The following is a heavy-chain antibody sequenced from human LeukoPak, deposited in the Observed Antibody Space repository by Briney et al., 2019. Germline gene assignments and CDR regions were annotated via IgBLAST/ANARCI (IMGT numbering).Heavy chain of an antibody. Sequence: SETLSLTCSVSGGSISSGNYYWGWIRQPPGKGLEWIGSIYYSGSTYYNPSLKSRVTISVDTSKNQFSLKLRSVTAADTAVYCCARHFGTWGQGTLVTVSS. V-gene: IGHV4-39*01. CDR3: ARHFGT. CDR1: GGSISSGNYY. D-gene: IGHD3/OR15-3a*01. CDR2: IYYSGST. J-gene: IGHJ4*02.